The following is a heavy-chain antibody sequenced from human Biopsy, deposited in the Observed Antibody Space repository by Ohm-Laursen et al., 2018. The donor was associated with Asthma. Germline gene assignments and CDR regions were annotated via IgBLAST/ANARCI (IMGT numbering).Heavy chain of an antibody. CDR3: AKDPRIYGDNVAGMDV. D-gene: IGHD4-17*01. CDR1: GFTFGDYW. CDR2: IKHDGSEK. J-gene: IGHJ6*02. Sequence: SLRLSCTASGFTFGDYWMSWVRQVPGKGLEWVPNIKHDGSEKNHVDSLKGRFTISRDNSKNTLYLQMSSLRVEDTAVYYCAKDPRIYGDNVAGMDVWGQGTAVTVSS. V-gene: IGHV3-7*01.